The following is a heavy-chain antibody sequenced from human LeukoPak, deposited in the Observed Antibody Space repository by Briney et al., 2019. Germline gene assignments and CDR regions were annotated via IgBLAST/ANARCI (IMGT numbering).Heavy chain of an antibody. V-gene: IGHV1-69*13. Sequence: SVTVSCKASGGTFSSYAISWVRQAPGQGLEWMGGIIPIFGTANYAQKFQGRVTITADESTSTAYLELSSLRAQDTAVYYCAKRFVYCSGYIWEYYFDYWGQGTLVTVSS. CDR2: IIPIFGTA. D-gene: IGHD2-15*01. CDR1: GGTFSSYA. CDR3: AKRFVYCSGYIWEYYFDY. J-gene: IGHJ4*02.